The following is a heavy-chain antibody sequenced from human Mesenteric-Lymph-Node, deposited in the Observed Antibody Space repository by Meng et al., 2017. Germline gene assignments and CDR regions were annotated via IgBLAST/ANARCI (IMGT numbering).Heavy chain of an antibody. CDR3: ARGTPGRSYSDY. Sequence: QGQLVQSGTEVQKPGSSVTVSGKASGNTFPNYYIHWVRQAPGQGLDWMGRINPNSGGTNYAQKFQGRVTMTTDTHTSTAFMELRSLRSDDTAVYYCARGTPGRSYSDYWGQGTLVTVSS. CDR2: INPNSGGT. D-gene: IGHD3-10*01. V-gene: IGHV1-2*06. CDR1: GNTFPNYY. J-gene: IGHJ4*02.